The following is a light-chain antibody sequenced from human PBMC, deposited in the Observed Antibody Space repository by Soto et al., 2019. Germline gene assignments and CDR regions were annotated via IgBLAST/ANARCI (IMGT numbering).Light chain of an antibody. CDR2: GAS. CDR1: QRVSNNY. V-gene: IGKV3-20*01. J-gene: IGKJ1*01. Sequence: EIVLTQSPGTLSLSPGERATLSCTASQRVSNNYVAWYQQIPGQAPRLLIKGASTGGIGIPDRFSGSGYGTDFALTITRLEPEDFAEYYCQQYGTSPWTFGQGTKVELK. CDR3: QQYGTSPWT.